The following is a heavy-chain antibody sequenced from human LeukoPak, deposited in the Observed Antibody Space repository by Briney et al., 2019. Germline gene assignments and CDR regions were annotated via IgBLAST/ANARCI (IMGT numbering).Heavy chain of an antibody. CDR3: ARDQSISYDSSGYYSMLLDY. J-gene: IGHJ4*02. CDR2: TFYRSKWYT. V-gene: IGHV6-1*01. CDR1: GDSVSSNSAA. Sequence: SQTLSLTCAISGDSVSSNSAAWNWIRQSPSRGLEWLGRTFYRSKWYTDYAVSVNSRITINPDTSKNQFSLQLNSVTPEDTAVYYCARDQSISYDSSGYYSMLLDYWGQGALVTVSS. D-gene: IGHD3-22*01.